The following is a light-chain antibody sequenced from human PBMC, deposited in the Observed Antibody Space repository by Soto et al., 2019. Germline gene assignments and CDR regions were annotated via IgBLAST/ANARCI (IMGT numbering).Light chain of an antibody. Sequence: DIQMTQSPSSLSASVGDRVTITCRASQSISSYLAWYQQTTGKAPKLLIYAASTLQAGVPSRFSGSGSGTDFTLPISSLQPEDVAAYYCQRYNSAPLTFGGGTKVDIK. CDR3: QRYNSAPLT. CDR1: QSISSY. CDR2: AAS. V-gene: IGKV1-27*01. J-gene: IGKJ4*01.